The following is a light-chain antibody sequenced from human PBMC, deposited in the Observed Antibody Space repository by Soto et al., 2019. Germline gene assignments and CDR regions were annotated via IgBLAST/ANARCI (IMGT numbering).Light chain of an antibody. CDR1: QSVGAN. CDR3: QQFHNWPYT. Sequence: EIVMTQSPATLSVSPGERATLSCRASQSVGANLAWYQQKPGQAPRLLIYGASTRATGIPARFSGSGSGTEFTLTISSLQSEDFAVYYCQQFHNWPYTFGQGTKVEIK. CDR2: GAS. V-gene: IGKV3-15*01. J-gene: IGKJ2*01.